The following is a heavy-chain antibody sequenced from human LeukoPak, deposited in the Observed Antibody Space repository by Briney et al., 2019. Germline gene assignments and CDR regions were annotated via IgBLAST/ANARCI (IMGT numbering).Heavy chain of an antibody. V-gene: IGHV3-49*04. CDR3: SRQVVLTKVFHY. J-gene: IGHJ4*02. CDR1: GFTFGDYA. D-gene: IGHD2-2*01. CDR2: IRSKAYGGTT. Sequence: GGSLRLSCTASGFTFGDYAMSWVRQAPGKGLEWVGFIRSKAYGGTTEYAASVKGRFTISRDDSKSIAYLQMNSLKTEDTAVYYCSRQVVLTKVFHYWGQGTLVTVSS.